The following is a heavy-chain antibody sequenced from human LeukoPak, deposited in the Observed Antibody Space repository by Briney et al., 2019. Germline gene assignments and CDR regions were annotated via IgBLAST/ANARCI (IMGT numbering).Heavy chain of an antibody. Sequence: PGGSLRLSCAASGFTFDEYAMHWVRQPPGKGLDWVSGISWNSYDIGYADSVKGRFTISRDNAKNSLYLQMNSLRAEDMALYYCAKGVGTSYHYHMDVWGKGTTVIVSS. CDR1: GFTFDEYA. J-gene: IGHJ6*03. D-gene: IGHD1-26*01. CDR2: ISWNSYDI. V-gene: IGHV3-9*03. CDR3: AKGVGTSYHYHMDV.